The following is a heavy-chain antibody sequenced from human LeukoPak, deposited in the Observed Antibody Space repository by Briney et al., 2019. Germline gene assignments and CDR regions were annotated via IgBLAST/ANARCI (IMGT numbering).Heavy chain of an antibody. CDR3: ARISANYGDYANNWFDP. D-gene: IGHD4-17*01. Sequence: GGSLRLSCAASGFTFSDYYMSWIRQAPGKGLEWVSYISSSGSTIYYADSVKGRFTISRDSAKNSLYLQMNSLRAEDTAVYYCARISANYGDYANNWFDPWGQGTLVTVSS. CDR1: GFTFSDYY. J-gene: IGHJ5*02. V-gene: IGHV3-11*01. CDR2: ISSSGSTI.